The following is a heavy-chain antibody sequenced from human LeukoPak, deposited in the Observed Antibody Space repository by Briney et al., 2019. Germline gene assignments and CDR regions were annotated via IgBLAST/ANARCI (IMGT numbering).Heavy chain of an antibody. CDR2: FDPEDGET. J-gene: IGHJ4*02. CDR1: GYTLTELS. V-gene: IGHV1-24*01. D-gene: IGHD2-15*01. Sequence: ASVTVSCKVSGYTLTELSMHWVRQAPGKGLEWMGGFDPEDGETIYAQKFQGRVTMTEDTSTDTAYMELSSLRSEDTAVYYCATDLGYCSGGSCTGQEYWGQGTLVTVSS. CDR3: ATDLGYCSGGSCTGQEY.